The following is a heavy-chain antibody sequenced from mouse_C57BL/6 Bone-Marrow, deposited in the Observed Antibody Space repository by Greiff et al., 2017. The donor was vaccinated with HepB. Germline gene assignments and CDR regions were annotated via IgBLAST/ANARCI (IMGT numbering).Heavy chain of an antibody. J-gene: IGHJ2*01. CDR3: ARSLITTVVLDY. CDR1: GFSFTSYG. D-gene: IGHD1-1*01. V-gene: IGHV2-2*01. CDR2: IWSGGST. Sequence: VKLMESGPGLVQPSQSLSITCTVSGFSFTSYGVHWVRQSPGKGLEWLGVIWSGGSTDYNAAFISRLSISKDNSKSQVFFKMNSLQADDTAIYYCARSLITTVVLDYWGQGTTLTVSS.